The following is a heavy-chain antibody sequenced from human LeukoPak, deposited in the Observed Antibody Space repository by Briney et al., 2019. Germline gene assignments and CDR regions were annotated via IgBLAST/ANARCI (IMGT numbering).Heavy chain of an antibody. V-gene: IGHV3-23*01. J-gene: IGHJ4*02. D-gene: IGHD6-19*01. CDR3: EKGGGWLYYFEY. Sequence: GGSLRISCAASGFTFGNFAVHWVRQARGKGLEWVSSISGSEDSTYYGDSVKGRFTISRDNSKNTLYLQMNSLRAEDTAIYYCEKGGGWLYYFEYWGQGTLVNVSS. CDR1: GFTFGNFA. CDR2: ISGSEDST.